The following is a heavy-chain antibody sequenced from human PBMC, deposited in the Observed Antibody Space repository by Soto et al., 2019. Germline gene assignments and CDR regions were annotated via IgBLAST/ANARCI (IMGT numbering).Heavy chain of an antibody. CDR3: ARLEAYYDFWSGSLWGDGMDV. D-gene: IGHD3-3*01. CDR2: IYYSGST. CDR1: GGSISSSSYY. J-gene: IGHJ6*02. Sequence: PSETLSLTCTVSGGSISSSSYYWGWIRQPPGKGLEWIGSIYYSGSTYYNPSLKSRVTISVDTSKNQFSLKLSSVTAADTAVYYCARLEAYYDFWSGSLWGDGMDVWGQGTTVTVS. V-gene: IGHV4-39*01.